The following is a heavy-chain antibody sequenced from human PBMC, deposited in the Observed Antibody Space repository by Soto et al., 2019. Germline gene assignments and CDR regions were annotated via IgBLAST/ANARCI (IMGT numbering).Heavy chain of an antibody. Sequence: GASVKVSCEASGYTFTSYGISWGRQAPGQGLEWMGWISAYNGNTNYAQKLQGRVTMTTDTSTSTAYMELRSLRSDDTAVYYCAIDDCISPSCSIPYWCPGPLVTLSS. V-gene: IGHV1-18*01. J-gene: IGHJ4*02. CDR2: ISAYNGNT. D-gene: IGHD2-2*01. CDR1: GYTFTSYG. CDR3: AIDDCISPSCSIPY.